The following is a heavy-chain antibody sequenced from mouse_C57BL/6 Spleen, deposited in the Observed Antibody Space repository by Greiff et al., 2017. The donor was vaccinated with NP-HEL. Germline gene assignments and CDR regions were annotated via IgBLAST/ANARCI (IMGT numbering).Heavy chain of an antibody. J-gene: IGHJ2*01. Sequence: VQLQQSGAELVRPGASVKLSCKASGYTFTDYYINWVKQRPGQGLEWIARIYPGSGNTYYNEKFKGKATLTAEKSSSTAYMQLSSLTSEDSAVYFCARFAYYGKSYFDYWGQGTTLTVSS. CDR2: IYPGSGNT. V-gene: IGHV1-76*01. CDR1: GYTFTDYY. D-gene: IGHD1-1*01. CDR3: ARFAYYGKSYFDY.